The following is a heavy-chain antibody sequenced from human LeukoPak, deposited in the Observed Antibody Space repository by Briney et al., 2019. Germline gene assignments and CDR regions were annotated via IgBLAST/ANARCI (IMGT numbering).Heavy chain of an antibody. J-gene: IGHJ4*02. CDR1: GYTFTSNY. CDR3: ARDQEGFDY. Sequence: ASVKVYCKASGYTFTSNYIHWVRQAPGQGLEWMGTIYPRDGSTSYAQKFQGRVTVTRDTSTSTVHMELSGLRSEDTAVYYCARDQEGFDYWGQGTLVTVSS. CDR2: IYPRDGST. V-gene: IGHV1-46*01.